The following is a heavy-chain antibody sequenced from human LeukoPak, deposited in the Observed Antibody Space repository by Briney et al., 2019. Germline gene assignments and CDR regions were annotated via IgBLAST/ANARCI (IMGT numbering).Heavy chain of an antibody. J-gene: IGHJ6*02. V-gene: IGHV1-2*02. CDR1: GYTFTDYY. CDR2: INPNSGGT. CDR3: ARVRIGQQLDKYYYYAMDV. Sequence: ASVKVSCKASGYTFTDYYMHWVRQAPGQGLEWMGWINPNSGGTNYAQKFQGRVTMTTDTSISTAYMGVSRLRSDDTAVYYCARVRIGQQLDKYYYYAMDVWGQGTTVTVSS. D-gene: IGHD6-13*01.